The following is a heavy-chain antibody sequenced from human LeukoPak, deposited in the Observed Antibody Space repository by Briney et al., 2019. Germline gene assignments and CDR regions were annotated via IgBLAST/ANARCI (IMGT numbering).Heavy chain of an antibody. Sequence: SETLSLTCTVSGGSISSHYWSWIRQSPGKGLERIGFMHYRGNTNSNPSLRSRVTISMDTSKNQFSLKMSSVTAADTAVYYCARDSPFEWDVFGDSFDIWGQGTVVTVSS. D-gene: IGHD1-26*01. CDR1: GGSISSHY. CDR2: MHYRGNT. J-gene: IGHJ3*02. CDR3: ARDSPFEWDVFGDSFDI. V-gene: IGHV4-59*11.